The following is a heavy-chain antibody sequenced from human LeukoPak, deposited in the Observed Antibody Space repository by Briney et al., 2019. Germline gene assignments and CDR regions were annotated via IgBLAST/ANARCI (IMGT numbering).Heavy chain of an antibody. D-gene: IGHD6-19*01. J-gene: IGHJ4*02. Sequence: ETLSLTCAVYGGSFSGYYWSWIRQPPGKGLEWIGEINHSGSTNYNPSLKSRVTISVDTSKNQFSLKLSSVTAADTAVYYCARGWLAVAGPFDYWGQGTLVTVSS. CDR3: ARGWLAVAGPFDY. CDR1: GGSFSGYY. V-gene: IGHV4-34*01. CDR2: INHSGST.